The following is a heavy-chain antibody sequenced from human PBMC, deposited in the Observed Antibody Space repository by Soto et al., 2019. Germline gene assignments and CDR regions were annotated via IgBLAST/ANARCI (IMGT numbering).Heavy chain of an antibody. J-gene: IGHJ4*02. CDR2: ISHSGSP. CDR1: GASISNGKW. Sequence: QVQLQESGPGLVKPSETLTLTCVVSGASISNGKWWSWVRQPPGKGLEWIGEISHSGSPNYNPPLRSRFTIEGDKSKNQFSLKFSVTAADTAMYYCTRDGDYGYSLAYWGQGTLVTVSS. V-gene: IGHV4-4*02. D-gene: IGHD2-21*01. CDR3: TRDGDYGYSLAY.